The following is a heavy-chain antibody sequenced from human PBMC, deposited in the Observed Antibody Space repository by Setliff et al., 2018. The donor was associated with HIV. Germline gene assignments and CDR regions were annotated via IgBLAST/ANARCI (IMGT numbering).Heavy chain of an antibody. CDR1: GGSMRNYY. J-gene: IGHJ3*02. CDR2: ISYNGIT. V-gene: IGHV4-59*08. Sequence: PSETLSLTCSVSGGSMRNYYWSWIRQPPRKGLEWVGYISYNGITTYNPSLKSRVTISVDTSKNQFSLKLTSVTAADTAEYYCARHRPWEVDVFDIWGQGTMVTVSS. D-gene: IGHD1-26*01. CDR3: ARHRPWEVDVFDI.